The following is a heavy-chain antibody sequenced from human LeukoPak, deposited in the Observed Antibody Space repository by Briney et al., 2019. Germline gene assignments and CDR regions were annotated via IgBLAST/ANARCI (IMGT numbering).Heavy chain of an antibody. V-gene: IGHV4-4*09. CDR1: GGSISSYY. Sequence: PSETLSLTCTVSGGSISSYYWSWIRQPPGKGLEWIGYIYTSGSTNYNPSLKSRVTISVDTSKNQFSLKLSSVTAADTAVYYCARRNGGTLDYWGQGTLVTVSS. J-gene: IGHJ4*02. CDR2: IYTSGST. D-gene: IGHD1-1*01. CDR3: ARRNGGTLDY.